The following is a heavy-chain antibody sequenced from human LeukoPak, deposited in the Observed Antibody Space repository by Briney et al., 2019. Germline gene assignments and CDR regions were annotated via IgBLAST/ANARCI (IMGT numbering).Heavy chain of an antibody. CDR3: VRAKAYYDILTGSYYYYYMDV. V-gene: IGHV4-34*01. CDR2: INHSGST. D-gene: IGHD3-9*01. Sequence: PSETLSLTCAVYGGSFSDYYWTWIRQPPGKGLEWIGEINHSGSTNYNPSLKSRVTISVDASKNQFSLKLSSVTAADTAVYYCVRAKAYYDILTGSYYYYYMDVWGKGTTVTVSS. CDR1: GGSFSDYY. J-gene: IGHJ6*03.